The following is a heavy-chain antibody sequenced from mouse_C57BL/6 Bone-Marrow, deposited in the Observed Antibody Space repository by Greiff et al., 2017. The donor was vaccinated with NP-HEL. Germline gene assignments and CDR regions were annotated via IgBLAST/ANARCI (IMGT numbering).Heavy chain of an antibody. V-gene: IGHV1-55*01. J-gene: IGHJ3*01. CDR2: IYPGSGST. CDR3: ASPYYSNYGGAY. D-gene: IGHD2-5*01. CDR1: GYTFTSYW. Sequence: QVQLQQPGAELVKPGASVKMSCKASGYTFTSYWITWVKQRPGQGLEWIGDIYPGSGSTNYNEKFKSKATLTADTSSNTAYMQLSSLTTEDSAIYYCASPYYSNYGGAYWGQGTLVTVSA.